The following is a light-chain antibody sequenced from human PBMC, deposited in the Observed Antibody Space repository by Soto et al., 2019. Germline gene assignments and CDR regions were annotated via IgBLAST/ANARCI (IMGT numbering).Light chain of an antibody. Sequence: EIVMTQSPATLSVSAGERATLSCWARQSVRSNLAWYQQKPGQAPRLLIYDASTRATGIPARFSGSGSGTEFILTISSLQSEDFGVYYCQQYNNWPPITFGQGTRLEIK. CDR2: DAS. V-gene: IGKV3D-15*01. CDR1: QSVRSN. CDR3: QQYNNWPPIT. J-gene: IGKJ5*01.